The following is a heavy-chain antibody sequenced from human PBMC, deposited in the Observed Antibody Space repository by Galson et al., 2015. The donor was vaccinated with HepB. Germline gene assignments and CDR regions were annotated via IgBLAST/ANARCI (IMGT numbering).Heavy chain of an antibody. J-gene: IGHJ4*02. CDR3: TTYLMHGYVVLRDY. CDR2: IRSKAYGGTT. CDR1: GFTFGDYA. D-gene: IGHD5-12*01. Sequence: SLRLSCAASGFTFGDYAMSWVRQAPGKGLEWVGFIRSKAYGGTTEYAASVKGRFTISRDDSKSIAYLQMNSLKTEDTAVYYCTTYLMHGYVVLRDYWGQGTLVTVSS. V-gene: IGHV3-49*04.